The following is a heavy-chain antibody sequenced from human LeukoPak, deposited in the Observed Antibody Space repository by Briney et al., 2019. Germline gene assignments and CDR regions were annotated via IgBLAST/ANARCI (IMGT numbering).Heavy chain of an antibody. CDR2: ISSSGSTI. J-gene: IGHJ5*02. CDR1: GFTFSDYY. Sequence: GGSLRLSCAASGFTFSDYYRSWIRQAPGKGLEWVSYISSSGSTIYYADSVKGRFTISRDNAKNSLYLQMNSLRAEDTAVYYCASDGEYYDILYGWFAPWGQGTLVTVSS. D-gene: IGHD3-9*01. CDR3: ASDGEYYDILYGWFAP. V-gene: IGHV3-11*04.